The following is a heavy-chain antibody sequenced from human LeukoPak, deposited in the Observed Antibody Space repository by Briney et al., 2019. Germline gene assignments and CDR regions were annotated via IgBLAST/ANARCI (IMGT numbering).Heavy chain of an antibody. J-gene: IGHJ4*02. CDR1: GGSISSSSYY. CDR3: ARQSAYYDILTGYYNSGAQDY. Sequence: SETLSLTCTVAGGSISSSSYYWGWIRQPPGKGLEWIGGIYYSGSTYYHPSLKSPVTISVDTSKNQYSLKLSSVTAADTAVYYCARQSAYYDILTGYYNSGAQDYWGQGTLVTVSS. CDR2: IYYSGST. D-gene: IGHD3-9*01. V-gene: IGHV4-39*01.